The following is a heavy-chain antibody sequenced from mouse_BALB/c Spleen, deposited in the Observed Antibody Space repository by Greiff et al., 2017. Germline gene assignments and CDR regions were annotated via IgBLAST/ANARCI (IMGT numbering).Heavy chain of an antibody. CDR3: ARDSTTATGFAY. CDR2: ISYDGSN. D-gene: IGHD1-2*01. V-gene: IGHV3-6*02. CDR1: GYSITSGYY. Sequence: ESGPGLVKPSQSLSLTCSVTGYSITSGYYWNWIRQFPGNKLEWMGYISYDGSNNYNPSLKNRISITRDTSKNQFFLKLNSVTTEDTATYYCARDSTTATGFAYWGQGTLVTVSA. J-gene: IGHJ3*01.